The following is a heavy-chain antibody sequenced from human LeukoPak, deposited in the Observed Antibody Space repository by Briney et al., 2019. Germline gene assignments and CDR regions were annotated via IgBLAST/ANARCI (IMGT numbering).Heavy chain of an antibody. V-gene: IGHV3-21*01. CDR1: GFTFSSYS. CDR2: ISSSSSYI. J-gene: IGHJ4*02. CDR3: TRYYGSGSPPFDY. Sequence: GGSLRLSCAASGFTFSSYSMNSVRQAPGKGLEWVSSISSSSSYIYYAYSVKGRFTISRDNAKNSLYLQMNSLRAEDTAVYYCTRYYGSGSPPFDYWGQGTLVTVSS. D-gene: IGHD3-10*01.